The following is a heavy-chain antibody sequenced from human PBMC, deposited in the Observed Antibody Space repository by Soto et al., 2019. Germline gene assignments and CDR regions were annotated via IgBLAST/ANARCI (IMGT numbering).Heavy chain of an antibody. D-gene: IGHD2-21*01. CDR2: VKRKIDGGTT. CDR1: GFTFSTAW. J-gene: IGHJ4*01. Sequence: EVQLVESGGGLVKPGGSLTLSCAASGFTFSTAWINWVRQAPGKGLEWVGRVKRKIDGGTTDFAAPVKGRFAISSDDSKDMVYMQMNSLRPEDTGVYYCTRDAIFMMMLVRFDFWGHGAVVTVSS. V-gene: IGHV3-15*07. CDR3: TRDAIFMMMLVRFDF.